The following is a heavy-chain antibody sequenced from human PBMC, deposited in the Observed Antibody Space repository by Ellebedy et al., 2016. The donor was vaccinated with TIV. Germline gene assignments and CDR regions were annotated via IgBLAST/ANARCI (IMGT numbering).Heavy chain of an antibody. Sequence: MPSETLSLTCTVSGGSLSSHFWRWIRQPPRKGLEWIGRIYDTGVTNYSPSLKSRVTMSIDTSKNQFSLQLSSVTAADTAVYYCVRGTGDNMIGLKGWFDPWGQGTLVTVSS. V-gene: IGHV4-59*11. J-gene: IGHJ5*02. D-gene: IGHD3-16*01. CDR1: GGSLSSHF. CDR3: VRGTGDNMIGLKGWFDP. CDR2: IYDTGVT.